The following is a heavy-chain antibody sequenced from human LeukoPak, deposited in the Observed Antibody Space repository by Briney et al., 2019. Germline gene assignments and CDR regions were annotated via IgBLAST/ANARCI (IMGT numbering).Heavy chain of an antibody. Sequence: SETLSLTCAVYGGSFSGYYWSWIRQPPGKGLEWIGEINHSGSTDYNPSLKSRVTISVDTSKNQFSLKLCSVTAADTAVYYCARGPDIVVVPAAKHFDPWGQGTLVTVSS. D-gene: IGHD2-2*01. CDR1: GGSFSGYY. J-gene: IGHJ5*02. CDR3: ARGPDIVVVPAAKHFDP. CDR2: INHSGST. V-gene: IGHV4-34*01.